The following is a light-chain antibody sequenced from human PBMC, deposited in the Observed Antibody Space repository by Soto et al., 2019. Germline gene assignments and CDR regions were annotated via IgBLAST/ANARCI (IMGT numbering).Light chain of an antibody. V-gene: IGKV1-5*01. CDR3: KQHNIYSSFT. Sequence: DIRMTQSPSTLSASVGDRVTITCRASQSISSWLAWYQQKPGKAPKVLIYDASILESGVPSMFNGSGSGTESTLTICSVQPDDFATYYYKQHNIYSSFTFSRGTKLEIK. J-gene: IGKJ2*01. CDR2: DAS. CDR1: QSISSW.